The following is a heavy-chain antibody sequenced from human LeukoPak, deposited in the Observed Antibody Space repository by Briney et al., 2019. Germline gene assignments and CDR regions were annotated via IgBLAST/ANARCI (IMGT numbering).Heavy chain of an antibody. CDR2: IWYDGSNK. Sequence: GGPLRLSCAASGFTFSTYGMHWVRQAPGKGLEWVAVIWYDGSNKYHADSVKGRFTISRDNSKNTLYLQMNSLSAEDTAVYYCARGTGTFDYWGQGTLVTVSS. V-gene: IGHV3-33*01. CDR1: GFTFSTYG. D-gene: IGHD7-27*01. CDR3: ARGTGTFDY. J-gene: IGHJ4*02.